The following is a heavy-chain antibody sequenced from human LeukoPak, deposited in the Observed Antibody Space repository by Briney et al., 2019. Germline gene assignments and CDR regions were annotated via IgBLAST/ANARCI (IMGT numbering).Heavy chain of an antibody. D-gene: IGHD1-26*01. J-gene: IGHJ4*02. CDR3: AKPESSDSGSYYFDY. CDR1: GFTFSSYD. CDR2: ISYDGSNK. V-gene: IGHV3-30*18. Sequence: PGGSLRLSCAASGFTFSSYDMHWVRQAPGKGLEWVAVISYDGSNKYYADSVKGRFTISRDNSKNTLYLQMNSLRAEDTAMYYCAKPESSDSGSYYFDYWGQGTLVTVSS.